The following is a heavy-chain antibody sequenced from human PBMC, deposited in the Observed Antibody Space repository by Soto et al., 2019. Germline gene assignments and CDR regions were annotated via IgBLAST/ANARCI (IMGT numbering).Heavy chain of an antibody. Sequence: EVQFVESGGGLVQPGGSLTLSCAASGFTFSNFWMTWVRQPPGKGLEWVANINYDGSETYHVDSVKGRFTISRENAKNSLYLQMNSLRVEDTAMYYSAKGHYGDGLGWSQGTLVTVSS. V-gene: IGHV3-7*03. CDR2: INYDGSET. D-gene: IGHD4-17*01. J-gene: IGHJ4*02. CDR3: AKGHYGDGLG. CDR1: GFTFSNFW.